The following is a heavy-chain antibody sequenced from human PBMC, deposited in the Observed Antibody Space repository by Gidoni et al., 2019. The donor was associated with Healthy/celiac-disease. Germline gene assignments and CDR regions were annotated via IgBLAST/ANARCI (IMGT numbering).Heavy chain of an antibody. D-gene: IGHD3-16*02. J-gene: IGHJ4*02. Sequence: EVQLLESGGGLVQPGGSLRLSCAASGFTFISYAMSWVRQAPGKGVEWVSAISGSGGSTYYADSVKGRFTISRDNSKNTLYLQMNSLRAEDTAVYYCAKVGLGRYDYVWGSYHLDYWGQGTLVTVSS. V-gene: IGHV3-23*01. CDR1: GFTFISYA. CDR3: AKVGLGRYDYVWGSYHLDY. CDR2: ISGSGGST.